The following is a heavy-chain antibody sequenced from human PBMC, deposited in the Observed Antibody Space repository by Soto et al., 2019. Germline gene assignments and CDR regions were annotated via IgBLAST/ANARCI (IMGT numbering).Heavy chain of an antibody. CDR1: GYTFTSYG. D-gene: IGHD6-13*01. V-gene: IGHV1-18*04. J-gene: IGHJ4*02. CDR3: ARDRTAAGPNSHDY. CDR2: ISAYNGNT. Sequence: ASVKVSCKASGYTFTSYGISWVRQAPGQGLEWMGWISAYNGNTNYAQKLQGRVTMTTDTSTSTAYMELRSLRSDDTAVYYCARDRTAAGPNSHDYWGQGTLVTAPQ.